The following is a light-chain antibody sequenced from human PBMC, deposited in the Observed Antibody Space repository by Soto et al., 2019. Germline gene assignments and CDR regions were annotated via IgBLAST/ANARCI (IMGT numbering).Light chain of an antibody. CDR2: AAS. Sequence: DIQMTQSPSSLSASVGDRVTITCRASQSISSYLNWYQQKPGKAPNLLIYAASSLQSGVPSKFSDSVSGTDFTPTISTLQPEDFATYYCLQSYSSPFSFGPGTKVDIK. V-gene: IGKV1-39*01. J-gene: IGKJ3*01. CDR1: QSISSY. CDR3: LQSYSSPFS.